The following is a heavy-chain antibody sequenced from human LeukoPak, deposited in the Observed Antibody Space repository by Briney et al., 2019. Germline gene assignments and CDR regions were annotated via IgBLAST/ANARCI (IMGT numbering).Heavy chain of an antibody. J-gene: IGHJ6*04. Sequence: ASVKVSCKASGGTFSSYAISWVRQAPGQGLEWMGGIIPIFGTANYAQKFQGRVTITADKSTSTAYMELSSLRSEDTAVYYRASSNRLIHYYGSGSYDYYGMDVWGKGTTVTVSS. CDR1: GGTFSSYA. D-gene: IGHD3-10*01. V-gene: IGHV1-69*06. CDR3: ASSNRLIHYYGSGSYDYYGMDV. CDR2: IIPIFGTA.